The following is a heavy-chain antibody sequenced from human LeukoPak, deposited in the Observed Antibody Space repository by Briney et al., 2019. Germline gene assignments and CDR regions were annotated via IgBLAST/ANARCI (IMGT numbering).Heavy chain of an antibody. V-gene: IGHV1-69*04. D-gene: IGHD3-22*01. Sequence: GASVKVSCKASGGTFSSYAISWVRQAPGQGLEWMGRIIPILGIANYAQKFQGRVTITADKSTSTAYIELSSLRSEDTAVYYCARDPPYYDSSGYYDYWGQGTLVTVSS. CDR2: IIPILGIA. CDR1: GGTFSSYA. J-gene: IGHJ4*02. CDR3: ARDPPYYDSSGYYDY.